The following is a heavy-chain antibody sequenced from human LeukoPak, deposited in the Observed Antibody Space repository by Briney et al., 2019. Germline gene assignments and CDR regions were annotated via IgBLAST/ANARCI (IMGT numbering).Heavy chain of an antibody. Sequence: GGSLRLSCAASGFPFSSYWMSWVRQAPGKGLEWVANIKQDGSEKYYVDSVKGRFTISRDNAKNSLYLQMNSLRAEDTAVYYCARETRGFLEWLGFDYWGQGTLVTVSS. CDR1: GFPFSSYW. J-gene: IGHJ4*02. D-gene: IGHD3-3*01. V-gene: IGHV3-7*01. CDR3: ARETRGFLEWLGFDY. CDR2: IKQDGSEK.